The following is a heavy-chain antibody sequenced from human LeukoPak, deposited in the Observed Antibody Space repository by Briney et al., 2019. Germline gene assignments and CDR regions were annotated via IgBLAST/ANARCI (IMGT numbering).Heavy chain of an antibody. V-gene: IGHV3-7*01. CDR2: IKQDGSEK. Sequence: GGSLRLSCAASGFTFSSDWMSWVRQAPGKGLEWVANIKQDGSEKYYVDSVKGRFTISRDNAKNSLYLQMNSLRAEDTAVYYCARGRTYYWGQGTLVTVSS. J-gene: IGHJ4*02. CDR1: GFTFSSDW. CDR3: ARGRTYY. D-gene: IGHD1/OR15-1a*01.